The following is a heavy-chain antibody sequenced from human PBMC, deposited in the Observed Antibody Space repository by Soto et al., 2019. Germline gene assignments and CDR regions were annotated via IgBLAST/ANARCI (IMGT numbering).Heavy chain of an antibody. Sequence: SETLSLTCTVSGGSISSYYWSWIRQPPGKGLEWIGYISYSGTTYYNPSLKSRVTISVDTSRNQFSLKLSFLTAADTAVFYCARGGYYGSGSYGYYFDYWGQGTLVTVSS. D-gene: IGHD3-10*01. V-gene: IGHV4-59*12. CDR1: GGSISSYY. CDR3: ARGGYYGSGSYGYYFDY. J-gene: IGHJ4*02. CDR2: ISYSGTT.